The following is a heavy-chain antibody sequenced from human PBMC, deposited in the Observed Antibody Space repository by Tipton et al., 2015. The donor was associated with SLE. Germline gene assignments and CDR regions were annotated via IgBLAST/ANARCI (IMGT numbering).Heavy chain of an antibody. D-gene: IGHD3-16*01. Sequence: SLRLSCAASGFTFSDYYMSWIRQAPGKGLEWVSYISSSGSTIYYADSVKGRFTISRDNAKNSLYLQMNSLRAEDTAVYYCARDRGWGEPRGYYYYGMDVWGQGTTVTVSS. CDR3: ARDRGWGEPRGYYYYGMDV. J-gene: IGHJ6*02. CDR2: ISSSGSTI. V-gene: IGHV3-11*01. CDR1: GFTFSDYY.